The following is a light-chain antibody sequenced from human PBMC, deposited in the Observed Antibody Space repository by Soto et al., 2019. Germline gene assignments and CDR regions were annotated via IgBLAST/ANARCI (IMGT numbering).Light chain of an antibody. Sequence: QSALTQPASVSGSLGQSITIPCTGTSTDVGAYNFVSWYQQHPDKAPKLLIYEVTHRPSGVSNRFSGSKSGNTASLTISGLQAEDEADYYCSSYTTTNTPVFGAGTKVTVL. V-gene: IGLV2-14*01. CDR2: EVT. CDR1: STDVGAYNF. J-gene: IGLJ1*01. CDR3: SSYTTTNTPV.